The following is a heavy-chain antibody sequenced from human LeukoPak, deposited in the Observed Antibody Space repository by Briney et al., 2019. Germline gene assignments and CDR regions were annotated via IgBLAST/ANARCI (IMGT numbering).Heavy chain of an antibody. J-gene: IGHJ4*02. CDR1: GGSISSSSYY. CDR3: ARQASDSVAGIVVVPAAYLPDY. Sequence: SETLSLTCTVSGGSISSSSYYWGWIRQPPGKGLEWIGSIYYSGSTYYNPSLKSRVTISVDTSKNQFSLKLSSATAADTAVYYCARQASDSVAGIVVVPAAYLPDYWGQGTLVTVSS. D-gene: IGHD2-2*01. CDR2: IYYSGST. V-gene: IGHV4-39*01.